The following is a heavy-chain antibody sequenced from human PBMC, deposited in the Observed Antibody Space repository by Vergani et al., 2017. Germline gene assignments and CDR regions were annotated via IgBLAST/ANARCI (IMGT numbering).Heavy chain of an antibody. CDR2: INAGNGNT. V-gene: IGHV1-3*01. CDR1: GYTFTSYA. J-gene: IGHJ4*02. CDR3: ARSDTAMPYPFDY. D-gene: IGHD5-18*01. Sequence: QVQLVQSGAEVKKPGASVKVSCKASGYTFTSYAMHWVRQAPGKRLEWMGWINAGNGNTKYSQKFQGRVTITRDTSASTAYMELSSLRSEDTAVYYCARSDTAMPYPFDYWGQGTQVTVSS.